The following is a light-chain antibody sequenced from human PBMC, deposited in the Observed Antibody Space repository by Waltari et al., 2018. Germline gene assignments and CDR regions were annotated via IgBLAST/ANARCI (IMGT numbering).Light chain of an antibody. CDR3: QQYNNWPLS. V-gene: IGKV3-15*01. Sequence: EIVMTQSPATLSVSPGERATLSCRASQSISSNLAWYQQNPGQAPSLLIYGTSTRATGIPARFSGSASGTEFTLTISSLQSEDFAVYYCQQYNNWPLSFGGGTKVEIK. CDR2: GTS. CDR1: QSISSN. J-gene: IGKJ4*01.